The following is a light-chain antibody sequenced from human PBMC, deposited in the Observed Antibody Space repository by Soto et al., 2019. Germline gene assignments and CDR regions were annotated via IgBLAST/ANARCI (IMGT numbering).Light chain of an antibody. CDR3: QQRHMSPIS. J-gene: IGKJ5*01. CDR2: AAS. CDR1: QGISSW. V-gene: IGKV1D-12*01. Sequence: DIQMTQSPSSVSASVGDRVTITCRARQGISSWLAWYQQKPGKAPKLLIYAASSLQSGVPSRFSGSGSGTDITHTISSLQPEDSAVYYCQQRHMSPISFGQGTRLEIK.